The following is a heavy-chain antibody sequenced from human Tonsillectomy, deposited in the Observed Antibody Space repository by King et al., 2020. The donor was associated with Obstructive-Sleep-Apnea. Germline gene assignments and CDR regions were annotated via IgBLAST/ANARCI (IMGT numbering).Heavy chain of an antibody. CDR2: IYYSGST. V-gene: IGHV4-59*08. Sequence: QLQESGPGLVKPSETLSLTCTVSGGSISSYYWSWIRQPPGKGLEWIGYIYYSGSTNYNPSLKSRVTISVDTSKNQFSLKLSSVTAADTAVYYCARHEGDGYNYGGDAFDIWGKGTMVTVSS. J-gene: IGHJ3*02. D-gene: IGHD5-24*01. CDR3: ARHEGDGYNYGGDAFDI. CDR1: GGSISSYY.